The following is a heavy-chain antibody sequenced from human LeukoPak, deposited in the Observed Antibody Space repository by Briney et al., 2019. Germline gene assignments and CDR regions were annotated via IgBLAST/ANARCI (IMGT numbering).Heavy chain of an antibody. Sequence: GGSLRLSCAASRFTLNSYLMSWVRQAPGGGLEWVANINKDGSEENYLDSVKGRFTVSRDNAKNSLYLQMNSLRGEDTAVYYCARSNPNRNALDLWGQGTMVTISS. D-gene: IGHD1-14*01. V-gene: IGHV3-7*01. CDR2: INKDGSEE. J-gene: IGHJ3*01. CDR3: ARSNPNRNALDL. CDR1: RFTLNSYL.